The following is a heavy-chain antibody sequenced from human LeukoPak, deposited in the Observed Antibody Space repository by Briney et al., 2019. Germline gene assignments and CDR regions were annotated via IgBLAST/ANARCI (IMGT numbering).Heavy chain of an antibody. Sequence: PSETLSLTCTVSGGSISSYYWSWIRQPPGKGLEWIGSIYYSGSTYYNPSLKSRVTISVDTSKNQFSLKLSSVTAADTAVYYCARASIYCSGGSCSNWFDPWGQGTLVTVSS. CDR2: IYYSGST. J-gene: IGHJ5*02. V-gene: IGHV4-59*12. CDR3: ARASIYCSGGSCSNWFDP. D-gene: IGHD2-15*01. CDR1: GGSISSYY.